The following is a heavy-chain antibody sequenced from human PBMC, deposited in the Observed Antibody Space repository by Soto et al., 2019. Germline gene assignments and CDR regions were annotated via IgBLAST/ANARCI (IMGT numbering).Heavy chain of an antibody. CDR1: GVAVGKHY. CDR2: TYSGGDT. CDR3: ARNVPVTVVGY. D-gene: IGHD4-17*01. V-gene: IGHV3-66*01. Sequence: EARLVESGGGLVQPGGSLRLSCAASGVAVGKHYMSWVRQAPGKGLEWVSVTYSGGDTRYADSVKGRFTMSRDSTKNTVYLQMDSLRADDPAVYFCARNVPVTVVGYWGQGSLVTVSS. J-gene: IGHJ4*02.